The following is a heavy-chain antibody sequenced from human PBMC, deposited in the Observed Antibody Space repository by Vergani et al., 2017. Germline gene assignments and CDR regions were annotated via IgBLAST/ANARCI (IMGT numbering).Heavy chain of an antibody. J-gene: IGHJ6*02. CDR1: GGTFSSYT. D-gene: IGHD3-10*01. V-gene: IGHV1-69*08. Sequence: QVQLVQSGAEVKKPGSSVKVSCKASGGTFSSYTISWVRQAPGQGLEWMGRIIPILGIANYAQKFQGRVTITADKSTSTAYMELSSLRSEDTAVYYCAREGILWFGVLWSPIYGMDVWGQGTTVTVSS. CDR3: AREGILWFGVLWSPIYGMDV. CDR2: IIPILGIA.